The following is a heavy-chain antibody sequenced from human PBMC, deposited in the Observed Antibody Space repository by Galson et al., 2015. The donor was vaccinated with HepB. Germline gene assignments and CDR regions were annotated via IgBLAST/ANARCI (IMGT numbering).Heavy chain of an antibody. CDR1: GYTFTSYG. J-gene: IGHJ4*02. CDR3: AMINQEGGIYYFDY. V-gene: IGHV1-18*01. CDR2: ISAYNGNT. Sequence: SVKVSCKASGYTFTSYGISWVRQAPGQGLEWVGWISAYNGNTNYAQKLQGRVTMTTDTSTSTAYMELRSLRSDDTAVYYCAMINQEGGIYYFDYWGQGTLVTVSS. D-gene: IGHD2-15*01.